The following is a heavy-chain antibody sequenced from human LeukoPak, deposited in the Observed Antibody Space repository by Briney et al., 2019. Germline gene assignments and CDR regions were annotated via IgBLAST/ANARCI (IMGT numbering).Heavy chain of an antibody. J-gene: IGHJ4*02. V-gene: IGHV1-8*01. Sequence: ASVKVSCKASGYTFTSYDINWVRQATGQGLEWMGWMNPNSGNTGYAQKFQGRVTITADKSTSTAYMELSSLRSEDTAVYYCARGGHDFWSGYSYYFDYWGQGTLVTVSS. D-gene: IGHD3-3*01. CDR1: GYTFTSYD. CDR2: MNPNSGNT. CDR3: ARGGHDFWSGYSYYFDY.